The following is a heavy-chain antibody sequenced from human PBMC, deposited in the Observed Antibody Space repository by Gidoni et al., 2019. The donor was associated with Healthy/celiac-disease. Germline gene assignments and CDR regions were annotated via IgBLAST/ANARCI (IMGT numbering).Heavy chain of an antibody. V-gene: IGHV3-53*02. J-gene: IGHJ6*02. CDR1: GFTVGSNY. Sequence: EVQLVETGGGLIQPGGSLRLSCAASGFTVGSNYMSWVRQAPGKGLEWVSVIYSGGSTYFADSVKGRFTISRDNSKNTLYLQMNSLRAEDTAVYYCARGNLAYCGGDCYGMDVWGQGTTVTVSS. CDR2: IYSGGST. CDR3: ARGNLAYCGGDCYGMDV. D-gene: IGHD2-21*01.